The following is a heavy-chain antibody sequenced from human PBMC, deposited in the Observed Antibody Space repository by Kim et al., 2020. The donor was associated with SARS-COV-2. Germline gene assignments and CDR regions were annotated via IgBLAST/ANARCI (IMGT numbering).Heavy chain of an antibody. Sequence: ASVKVSCKASGYTFTNYNMHWVRQAPGQRLEWMVWINVGNGDTKYSQKFQGRVTITRDTSASTAYMELSSLRSEDTAVYYCATGGYSNGGGYWGQGTLVTVSS. CDR3: ATGGYSNGGGY. J-gene: IGHJ4*02. CDR2: INVGNGDT. CDR1: GYTFTNYN. V-gene: IGHV1-3*01. D-gene: IGHD4-4*01.